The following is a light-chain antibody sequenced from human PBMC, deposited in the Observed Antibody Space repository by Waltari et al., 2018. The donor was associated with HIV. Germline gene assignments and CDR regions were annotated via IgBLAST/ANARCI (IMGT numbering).Light chain of an antibody. Sequence: QSALTQPRSVPGSPGQSVTISCTGTSSNYVSWYQQHPGKAPKVIIYDVSKRPSGVPDRFSGSKSGNTASLTISGLQAEDEADYYCCSFAGSYSYVFGTGTKVTVL. V-gene: IGLV2-11*01. CDR1: SSNY. CDR3: CSFAGSYSYV. J-gene: IGLJ1*01. CDR2: DVS.